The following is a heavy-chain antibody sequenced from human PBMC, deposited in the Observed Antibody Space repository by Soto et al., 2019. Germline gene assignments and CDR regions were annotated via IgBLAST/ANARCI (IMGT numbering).Heavy chain of an antibody. CDR3: ARIIAAAGGRRYFDL. CDR2: INSSSTYT. Sequence: QVQLVESGGGLVKPGGSLRLSCAASGFTFSDYYMSWIRRAPGKGLEWVSYINSSSTYTNYADSVKGRFTFSRDNAKNSLYLQMNSLRAEDTAVYYCARIIAAAGGRRYFDLWGRGTLVTVSS. V-gene: IGHV3-11*05. CDR1: GFTFSDYY. D-gene: IGHD6-13*01. J-gene: IGHJ2*01.